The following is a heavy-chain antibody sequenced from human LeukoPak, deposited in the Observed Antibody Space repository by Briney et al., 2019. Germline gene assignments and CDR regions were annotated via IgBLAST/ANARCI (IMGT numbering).Heavy chain of an antibody. CDR3: ARDLPYSSSWESIDY. D-gene: IGHD6-13*01. J-gene: IGHJ4*02. V-gene: IGHV1-18*01. Sequence: GASVKVSCKASGYIFTSYGIIWVRQAPGQGLEWMGWISNYNGNTNYAQKIQGRVTMTTDTSTSTAYMELRSLRSDDTAVYYCARDLPYSSSWESIDYWGQGTLVTVSS. CDR2: ISNYNGNT. CDR1: GYIFTSYG.